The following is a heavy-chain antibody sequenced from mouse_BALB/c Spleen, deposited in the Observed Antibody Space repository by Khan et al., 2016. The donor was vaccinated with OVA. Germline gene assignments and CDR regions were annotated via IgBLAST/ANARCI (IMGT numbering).Heavy chain of an antibody. CDR1: GYSFTVYY. J-gene: IGHJ3*01. CDR2: VNPNNGDT. Sequence: VQLQQSGPDLVKPGASVKISCKASGYSFTVYYMTWVKQSHGKSPEWIGRVNPNNGDTNYNQNFKGKAILTVDKSSNTAYMELRSLTSEDSTVFYCARGYEFFPYWGQGTLVTVSA. D-gene: IGHD2-12*01. CDR3: ARGYEFFPY. V-gene: IGHV1-26*01.